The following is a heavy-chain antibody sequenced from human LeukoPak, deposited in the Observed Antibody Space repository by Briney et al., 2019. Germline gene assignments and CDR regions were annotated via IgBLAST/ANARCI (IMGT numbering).Heavy chain of an antibody. CDR1: GGSFSGYY. CDR2: INHSGST. V-gene: IGHV4-34*01. Sequence: ASETLLLTFSVHGGSFSGYYWSWIRQPPGKGLEWIGEINHSGSTNYNPSLKSRVTISVDTSKIQFSLKLSSVTAADTAVYYCARGRCSGGSCYSAYYYYMDVWGKGTTVTVSS. D-gene: IGHD2-15*01. J-gene: IGHJ6*03. CDR3: ARGRCSGGSCYSAYYYYMDV.